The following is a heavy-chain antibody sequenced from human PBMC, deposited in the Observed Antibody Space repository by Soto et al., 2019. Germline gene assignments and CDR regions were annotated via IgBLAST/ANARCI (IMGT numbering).Heavy chain of an antibody. D-gene: IGHD3-9*01. CDR3: ARDLTHYDILTGSY. CDR1: GFTFSSYG. J-gene: IGHJ4*02. Sequence: GGSLRLSCAASGFTFSSYGMHWVRQAPGKGLEWVTAISSSSSNIYYADSVKGRFTISRDNAKNSLYLQMNSLRAEDTAVYYCARDLTHYDILTGSYWGQGTLVTVSS. V-gene: IGHV3-21*01. CDR2: ISSSSSNI.